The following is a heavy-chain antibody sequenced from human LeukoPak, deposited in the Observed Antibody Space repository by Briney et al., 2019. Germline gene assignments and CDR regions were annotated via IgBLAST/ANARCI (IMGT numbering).Heavy chain of an antibody. CDR3: ARDAIRLRFNHPDYYYYGMDV. CDR2: MYSGGST. J-gene: IGHJ6*02. CDR1: GFTVSSNY. Sequence: GGSLRLSFAASGFTVSSNYMSWVRQAPGKGLEWVSVMYSGGSTYYADSVKGRFTISRDNSKNTLYLQMNSLRAEDTAVYYCARDAIRLRFNHPDYYYYGMDVWGQGTTVTVSS. D-gene: IGHD2-21*01. V-gene: IGHV3-53*01.